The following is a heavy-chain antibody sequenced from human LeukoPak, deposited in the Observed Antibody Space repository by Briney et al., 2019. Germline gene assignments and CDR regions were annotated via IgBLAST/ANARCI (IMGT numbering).Heavy chain of an antibody. CDR2: IDPDDSYT. D-gene: IGHD1-26*01. J-gene: IGHJ4*02. CDR3: ARHFGGSYYDDY. Sequence: GVPLPISSPASGSGFTSYWISWVRQMPGHRLECMGRIDPDDSYTNYSPSFQGHVTISADKSISTAYLQWSSLKASDTAMYYCARHFGGSYYDDYWGQGTLVTVSS. CDR1: GSGFTSYW. V-gene: IGHV5-10-1*01.